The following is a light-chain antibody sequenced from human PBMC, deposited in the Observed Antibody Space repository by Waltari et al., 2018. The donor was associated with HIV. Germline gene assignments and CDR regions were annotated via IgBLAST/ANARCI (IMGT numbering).Light chain of an antibody. CDR2: KAS. CDR3: QQYHDYST. CDR1: QSITTS. V-gene: IGKV1-5*03. J-gene: IGKJ3*01. Sequence: DIPLTQVPSTLSASVGDRVTITCRASQSITTSLAWYQQKPGKAPKFLIYKASSLNSGVPSRFSGRGSGTDFTLTINSLQSDDFATYYCQQYHDYSTFGPGTRVDIK.